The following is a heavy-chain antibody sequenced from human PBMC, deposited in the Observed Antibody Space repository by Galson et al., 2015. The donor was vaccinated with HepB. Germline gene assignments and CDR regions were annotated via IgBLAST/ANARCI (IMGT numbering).Heavy chain of an antibody. CDR1: GGSISGYY. D-gene: IGHD2-2*01. J-gene: IGHJ4*02. V-gene: IGHV4-59*01. CDR2: IFYSGST. CDR3: TGGERGIFGYGRRTSCRNYFDY. Sequence: ETLSLTCTVSGGSISGYYWSWIRQPPGKGLEWLGYIFYSGSTSYNPSLKSRVTMSVDTSKNQLSLKLSCVTAADTAVYYCTGGERGIFGYGRRTSCRNYFDYWGQGALVTFSS.